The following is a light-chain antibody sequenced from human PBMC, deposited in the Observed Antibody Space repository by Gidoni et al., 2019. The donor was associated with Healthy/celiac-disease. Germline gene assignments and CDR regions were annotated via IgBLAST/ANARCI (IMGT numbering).Light chain of an antibody. CDR2: AAS. CDR1: QGISSY. V-gene: IGKV1-9*01. J-gene: IGKJ4*01. CDR3: QQLNSYPLT. Sequence: DIQLTQSPSFLSASVGDRVTITCRASQGISSYLVWYQQKPGKAPKLLIYAASTLQSGVPSRFSGSGSGTEFTLTVSSLQPEDFATYYCQQLNSYPLTFGGXTKVEIK.